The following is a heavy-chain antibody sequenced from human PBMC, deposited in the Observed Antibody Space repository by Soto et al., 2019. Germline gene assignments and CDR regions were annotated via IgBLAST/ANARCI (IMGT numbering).Heavy chain of an antibody. V-gene: IGHV2-5*02. J-gene: IGHJ5*02. D-gene: IGHD4-4*01. CDR1: GFSLSTSGVG. CDR2: IYGDDDK. CDR3: ARRSVVYSNYLFNWFDP. Sequence: QITLKESGPTLVKPTQTLTLTCTFSGFSLSTSGVGVGWIRQPPGKALEWLAVIYGDDDKRYSPSLKSRLTITRDTSKNQVVLTMTTMDPVDTATYYCARRSVVYSNYLFNWFDPWGQGTLVTVSS.